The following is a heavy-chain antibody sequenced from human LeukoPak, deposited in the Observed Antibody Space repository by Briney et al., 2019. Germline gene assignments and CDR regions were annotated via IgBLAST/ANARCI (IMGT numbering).Heavy chain of an antibody. V-gene: IGHV4-59*01. CDR3: ARDDAYAWFDS. D-gene: IGHD2-2*01. CDR1: VGSLCICY. J-gene: IGHJ5*01. Sequence: SETLSLTCTVSVGSLCICYWSGIRHTPGEGVEWIGYISNSGSTKYNPSLKSLVTISQDTPKNHISPKLCPLSARGTGGFFCARDDAYAWFDSWGQGTLVTVSS. CDR2: ISNSGST.